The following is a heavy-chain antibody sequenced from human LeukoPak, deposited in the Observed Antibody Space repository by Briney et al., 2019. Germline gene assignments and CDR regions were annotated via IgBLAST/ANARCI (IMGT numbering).Heavy chain of an antibody. CDR2: IYSGGST. J-gene: IGHJ5*02. Sequence: PGGSLRLSCAASGFTVSSNYMTWVRQAPGKGLEWVSVIYSGGSTFYADSVKGRFTISRDNSKNTLYLQMNSLRAEDTAVYYCARDRMVRGAPNWFDPWGQGTLVTVSS. V-gene: IGHV3-53*05. CDR1: GFTVSSNY. D-gene: IGHD3-10*01. CDR3: ARDRMVRGAPNWFDP.